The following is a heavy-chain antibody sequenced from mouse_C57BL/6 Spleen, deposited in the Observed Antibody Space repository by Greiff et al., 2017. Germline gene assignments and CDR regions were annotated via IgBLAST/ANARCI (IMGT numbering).Heavy chain of an antibody. CDR2: ISSGGDYI. J-gene: IGHJ4*01. Sequence: DVMLVESGEGLVKPGGSLKLSCAASGFTFSSYAMSWVRQTPEKRLEWVAYISSGGDYIYYADTVKGRFTISRDNARNTLYLQMSSLKSEDTAMYYCTRDDGYYVRGAMDYWGQGTSVTVSS. D-gene: IGHD2-3*01. V-gene: IGHV5-9-1*02. CDR3: TRDDGYYVRGAMDY. CDR1: GFTFSSYA.